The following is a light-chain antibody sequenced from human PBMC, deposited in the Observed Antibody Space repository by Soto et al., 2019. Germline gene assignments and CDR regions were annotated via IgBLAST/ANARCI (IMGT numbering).Light chain of an antibody. V-gene: IGKV3-20*01. CDR3: HQYGGSPYT. CDR2: GAS. J-gene: IGKJ2*01. Sequence: EIVLTQSPGTLSLSPGERATLSCRASQSVRSNYLAWYQQKPGQAPRLLIYGASSRATGIPDRFSGTGSGTDFTLTISTLEPDDFAVYYCHQYGGSPYTFGQGTKLEIK. CDR1: QSVRSNY.